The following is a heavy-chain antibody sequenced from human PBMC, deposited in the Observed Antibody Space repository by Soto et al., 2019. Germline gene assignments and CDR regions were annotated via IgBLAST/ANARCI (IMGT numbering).Heavy chain of an antibody. CDR3: ARDSDDSSGYYLLGVYYFDY. D-gene: IGHD3-22*01. CDR1: GFTFSSYS. J-gene: IGHJ4*02. CDR2: ISSSSTI. V-gene: IGHV3-48*01. Sequence: PGGSLRLSCAASGFTFSSYSMNWVRQAPGKGLEWVSYISSSSTIYYADSVKGRFTISRDNAKNSLYLQMNSLRAEDTAVYYCARDSDDSSGYYLLGVYYFDYWGQGTLVTVSS.